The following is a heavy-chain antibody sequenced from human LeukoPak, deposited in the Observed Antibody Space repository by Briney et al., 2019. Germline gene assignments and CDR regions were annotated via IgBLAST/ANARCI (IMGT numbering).Heavy chain of an antibody. J-gene: IGHJ4*02. V-gene: IGHV1-3*01. CDR3: ARNIRIARGGSYLYFLYYFDY. D-gene: IGHD1-26*01. CDR1: GYTFTSYA. Sequence: GASVKVSCKASGYTFTSYAMHWVRQAPGQRLEWMGWINAGNGNTKYSRKFQGRVTITTDESTSTAYMELSSLRSEDTAVYYCARNIRIARGGSYLYFLYYFDYWGQGTLVTVSS. CDR2: INAGNGNT.